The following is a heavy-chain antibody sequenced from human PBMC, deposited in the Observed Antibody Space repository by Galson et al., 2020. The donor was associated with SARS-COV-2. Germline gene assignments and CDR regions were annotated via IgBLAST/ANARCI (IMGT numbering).Heavy chain of an antibody. J-gene: IGHJ6*02. CDR1: GFTFSSYG. CDR3: ARFLYTAMVLLPYYYGMDV. CDR2: IWYDGSNK. V-gene: IGHV3-33*01. D-gene: IGHD5-18*01. Sequence: QLGESLKISCAASGFTFSSYGMHWVRQAPGKGLEWVAVIWYDGSNKYYADSVKGRFTISRNNSKNTLYLQMNSLRAEDTAVYYCARFLYTAMVLLPYYYGMDVWGQGTTVTVSS.